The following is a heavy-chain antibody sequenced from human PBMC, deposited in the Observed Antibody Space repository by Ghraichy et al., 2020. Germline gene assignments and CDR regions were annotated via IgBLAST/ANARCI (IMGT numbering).Heavy chain of an antibody. J-gene: IGHJ6*03. CDR2: IIPIFGTA. Sequence: SVKVSCKASGGTFSSYAISWVRQAPGQGLEWMGGIIPIFGTANYAQKFQGRVTITADESTSTAYMELSSLRSEDTAVYYCARGLHHDFWSRRGGHYYYYMDVWGKGTTVTVSS. D-gene: IGHD3-3*01. V-gene: IGHV1-69*13. CDR1: GGTFSSYA. CDR3: ARGLHHDFWSRRGGHYYYYMDV.